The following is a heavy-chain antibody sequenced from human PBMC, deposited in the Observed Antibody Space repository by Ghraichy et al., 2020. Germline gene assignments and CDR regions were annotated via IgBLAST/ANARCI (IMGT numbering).Heavy chain of an antibody. CDR2: ISNSSTYK. CDR1: GFRFNDFY. D-gene: IGHD3-3*01. V-gene: IGHV3-11*05. CDR3: ARDYFEDDSGHYWWWADF. Sequence: GGSLRLSCAASGFRFNDFYMSWFRQAPGKGLEWIAYISNSSTYKNYADSVKGRFTVSRDNFRDILYLQMDGLRAEDTAVYYCARDYFEDDSGHYWWWADFWGQGALVTVSS. J-gene: IGHJ4*02.